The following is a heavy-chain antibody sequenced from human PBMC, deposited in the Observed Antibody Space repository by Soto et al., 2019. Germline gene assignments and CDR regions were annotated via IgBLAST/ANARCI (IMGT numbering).Heavy chain of an antibody. CDR3: ARAWEDYYDSSGNIRGWYFDL. J-gene: IGHJ2*01. CDR1: GGSISSGGYY. V-gene: IGHV4-31*03. D-gene: IGHD3-22*01. CDR2: IYYSGST. Sequence: QVQLQESGPGLVKPSQTLSLTCTVSGGSISSGGYYWSWIRQHPGKGLEWIGYIYYSGSTYYNPSLKSRVTISVDTSKNQFSLKLSSVTAADTAVYYCARAWEDYYDSSGNIRGWYFDLWGRGTLVTVSS.